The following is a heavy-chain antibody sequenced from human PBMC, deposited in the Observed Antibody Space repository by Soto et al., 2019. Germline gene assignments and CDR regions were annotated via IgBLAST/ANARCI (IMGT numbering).Heavy chain of an antibody. CDR1: GLTFSNAW. CDR2: IKRKADGGTA. V-gene: IGHV3-15*07. Sequence: EVQLVESGGGLVKPGESLRLSCAASGLTFSNAWMNWFRQAPGKGPGCVGRIKRKADGGTADYAAPVQGRFSISRDVSKSTLPLQMYSLNTEDTATYYCSIVSHDARGYFRDLGWCQGILVTVS. D-gene: IGHD3-10*02. CDR3: SIVSHDARGYFRDLG. J-gene: IGHJ4*02.